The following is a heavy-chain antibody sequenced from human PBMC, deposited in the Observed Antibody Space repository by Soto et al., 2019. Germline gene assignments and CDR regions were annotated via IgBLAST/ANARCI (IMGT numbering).Heavy chain of an antibody. V-gene: IGHV3-30*18. CDR3: AQAREDLVLLVALET. D-gene: IGHD2-8*01. CDR2: ISDDGLNK. J-gene: IGHJ5*02. CDR1: GFTFSAYS. Sequence: XGSLSLSCAASGFTFSAYSMHWVRQAPDKGLEWVAVISDDGLNKYYRDSLKGRFTISRDNSKNTLHLQMNSLRPEDTAVYYCAQAREDLVLLVALETWGQGTRVTVPQ.